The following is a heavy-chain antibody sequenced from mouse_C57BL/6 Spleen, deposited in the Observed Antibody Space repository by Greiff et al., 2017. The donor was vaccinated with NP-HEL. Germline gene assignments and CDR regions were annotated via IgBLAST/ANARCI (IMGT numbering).Heavy chain of an antibody. V-gene: IGHV1-59*01. CDR3: TSGDAMDY. CDR1: GYTFTSYW. J-gene: IGHJ4*01. CDR2: IDPSDSYT. Sequence: VQLQQPGAELVRPGTSVKLSCKASGYTFTSYWMHWVKQRPGQGLEWIGVIDPSDSYTNYNQKFKGKAILTADKSSSTAYMELRSLTSEDSAVYYCTSGDAMDYWGQGTSVTVSS.